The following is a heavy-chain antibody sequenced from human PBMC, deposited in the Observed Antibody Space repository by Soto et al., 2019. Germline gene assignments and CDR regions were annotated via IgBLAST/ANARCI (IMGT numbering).Heavy chain of an antibody. CDR3: ARDNPYYDFWSGYSPRNWFDP. J-gene: IGHJ5*02. Sequence: SPTLSLPCVISGDSVSSNSAAWNWIRQSPSRGLEWLGRTYYRSKWYNDYAVSVKSRITINPDTSKNQFSLQLNSVTPEDTAVYYCARDNPYYDFWSGYSPRNWFDPWGQGTLVTVSS. CDR1: GDSVSSNSAA. CDR2: TYYRSKWYN. V-gene: IGHV6-1*01. D-gene: IGHD3-3*01.